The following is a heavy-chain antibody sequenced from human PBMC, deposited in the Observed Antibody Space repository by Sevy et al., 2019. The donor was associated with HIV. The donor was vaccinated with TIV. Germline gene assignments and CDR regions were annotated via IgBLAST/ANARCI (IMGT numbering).Heavy chain of an antibody. CDR2: IYYSGST. J-gene: IGHJ6*02. D-gene: IGHD6-19*01. CDR3: ARVLAVAGTRYYYGMDV. V-gene: IGHV4-59*01. CDR1: GGSISSYY. Sequence: SETLSLTCTVSGGSISSYYWSWIRQPPGKGLEWIGYIYYSGSTNYNPSLKSRVTISVDTSKNQFSRKLSSVTAADTAVYYCARVLAVAGTRYYYGMDVWGQGTTVTVSS.